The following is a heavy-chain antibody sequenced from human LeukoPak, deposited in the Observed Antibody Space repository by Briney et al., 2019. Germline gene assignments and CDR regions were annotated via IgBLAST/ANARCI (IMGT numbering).Heavy chain of an antibody. CDR2: ISGSGGST. J-gene: IGHJ6*02. D-gene: IGHD6-19*01. V-gene: IGHV3-23*01. CDR1: GFTFSSYA. CDR3: AKNNGGWSKSSDV. Sequence: GGSLRLSYAASGFTFSSYAMSWVRQAPGKGLEWVSTISGSGGSTYYADSVKGRFTISRDNSKNTLFLQMNSLRAEDTAVYYCAKNNGGWSKSSDVWGQGTTVTVSS.